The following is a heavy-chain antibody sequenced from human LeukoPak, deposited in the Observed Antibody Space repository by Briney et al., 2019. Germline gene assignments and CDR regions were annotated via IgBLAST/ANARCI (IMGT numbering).Heavy chain of an antibody. CDR1: GFTFSSYA. D-gene: IGHD3-22*01. CDR2: ISYDGSNK. Sequence: GRSLRLSCAASGFTFSSYAMHWVRQAPGKGLEWVAVISYDGSNKYYADSVKGRFTISRDNSKNTLYLQMNSLRAEDTAVYYCARDFPDYYASSGYNYYYYYGMDVWGQGTTVTVSS. V-gene: IGHV3-30-3*01. CDR3: ARDFPDYYASSGYNYYYYYGMDV. J-gene: IGHJ6*02.